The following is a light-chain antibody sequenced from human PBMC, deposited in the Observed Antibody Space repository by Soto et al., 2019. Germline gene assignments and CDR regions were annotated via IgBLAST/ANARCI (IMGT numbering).Light chain of an antibody. CDR3: QKYNSAPPWT. CDR2: AAS. V-gene: IGKV1-27*01. Sequence: DIQVTQSPSSLSASVGDRVTITCRASQGISSYLAWYQQKPGKVPKLLIYAASTLQPGVPSRFSGSGSDTDFTLTISSLQPEDVATYYCQKYNSAPPWTFGQGTKVDIK. J-gene: IGKJ1*01. CDR1: QGISSY.